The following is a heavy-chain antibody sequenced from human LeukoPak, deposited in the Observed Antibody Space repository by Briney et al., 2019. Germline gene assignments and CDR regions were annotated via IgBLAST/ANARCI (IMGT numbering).Heavy chain of an antibody. CDR1: GGTFSSYA. CDR3: ARLGTNPLQYYFDY. V-gene: IGHV1-69*13. Sequence: ASVKVSCKASGGTFSSYAISWVRQAPGQGLEWMGGINPIFGTANYAQKFQGRVTITADESTSTAYMELSSLRSEDTAVYYCARLGTNPLQYYFDYWGQGTPVTVSS. D-gene: IGHD1-14*01. J-gene: IGHJ4*02. CDR2: INPIFGTA.